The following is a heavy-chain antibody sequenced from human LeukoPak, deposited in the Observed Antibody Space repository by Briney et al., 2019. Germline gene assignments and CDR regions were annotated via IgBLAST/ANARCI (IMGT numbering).Heavy chain of an antibody. D-gene: IGHD6-19*01. CDR1: GFTFSSYW. Sequence: GGSLRLSCAASGFTFSSYWMTWVRQAPGKGLEWVANINQDEAEKYYVDSVMGRFTISRDNAKNSLYLQMHSLRDEDTAVYYWATDFGRGWLRFVAFLLWGKGTM. V-gene: IGHV3-7*01. CDR2: INQDEAEK. CDR3: ATDFGRGWLRFVAFLL. J-gene: IGHJ3*01.